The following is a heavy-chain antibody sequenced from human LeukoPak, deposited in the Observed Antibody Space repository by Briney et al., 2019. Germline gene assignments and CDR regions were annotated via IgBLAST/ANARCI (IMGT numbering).Heavy chain of an antibody. D-gene: IGHD2-2*01. CDR3: ARDLQIYCSSASCYPFDY. CDR2: ISFDGSNK. CDR1: GFTFSSYA. V-gene: IGHV3-30-3*01. J-gene: IGHJ4*02. Sequence: PGGSLRLSCAASGFTFSSYAMHWVRQAPGKGLEWVAVISFDGSNKYYADSVKGRFTISRDNSKNTLYVQMNSLRAEDTAMYFCARDLQIYCSSASCYPFDYWGQGTVVTVSS.